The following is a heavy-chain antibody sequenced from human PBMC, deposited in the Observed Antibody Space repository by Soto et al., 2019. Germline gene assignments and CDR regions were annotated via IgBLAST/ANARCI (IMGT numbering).Heavy chain of an antibody. J-gene: IGHJ5*02. CDR3: ARDEVPAANWLDP. CDR2: ISGYNGNT. Sequence: GASVKVSCKASGYTFINYGITRVRQAPGQGLEWMGWISGYNGNTNYAQKLQGRVTMTTDTSTSTAYMELRSLRSDDTAVYYCARDEVPAANWLDPWGQGTLVTVSS. CDR1: GYTFINYG. D-gene: IGHD2-2*01. V-gene: IGHV1-18*01.